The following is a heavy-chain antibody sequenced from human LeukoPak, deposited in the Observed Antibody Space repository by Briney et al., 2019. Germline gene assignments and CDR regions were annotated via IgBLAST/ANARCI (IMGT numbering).Heavy chain of an antibody. CDR2: INSDGSST. V-gene: IGHV3-74*01. Sequence: GGSLRLSCAASGFTFSSYWMHWVRQAPGKGLVWVSRINSDGSSTSYADSVKGRFTISRDNAKNTLYLQMNSLRAEDTAAYYCARDPGYCSGGSCYRPLDAFDIWGQGTMVTVSS. J-gene: IGHJ3*02. CDR1: GFTFSSYW. CDR3: ARDPGYCSGGSCYRPLDAFDI. D-gene: IGHD2-15*01.